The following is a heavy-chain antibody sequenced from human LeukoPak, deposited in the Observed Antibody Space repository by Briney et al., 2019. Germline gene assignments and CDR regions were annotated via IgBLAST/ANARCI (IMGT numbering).Heavy chain of an antibody. CDR1: GGPISSSDHY. J-gene: IGHJ5*02. CDR3: ARALGYCSGGSCTRGYNWFDP. Sequence: SETLSLTCTVSGGPISSSDHYWGWIRQPPGKGPEWIGSIYYGGSTYYNPSLKSRVTISVDTSMNQFSLKLSFVATADTAVYYCARALGYCSGGSCTRGYNWFDPWGQGTLVTVPS. D-gene: IGHD2-15*01. V-gene: IGHV4-39*01. CDR2: IYYGGST.